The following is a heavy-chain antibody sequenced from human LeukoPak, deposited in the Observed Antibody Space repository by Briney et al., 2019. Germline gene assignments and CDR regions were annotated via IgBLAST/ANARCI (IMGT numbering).Heavy chain of an antibody. CDR3: ATDDVTTGTKTALGY. CDR1: GFTFTSSA. J-gene: IGHJ4*02. V-gene: IGHV1-58*01. D-gene: IGHD1-1*01. CDR2: IVVGSGNT. Sequence: GTSVKVSCKASGFTFTSSAVQWVRQARGQGLEWIGWIVVGSGNTNYAQKFQGRVTINRDMSTSTAYMELSSLRSEDTAVYYCATDDVTTGTKTALGYWGQGTLVTVSS.